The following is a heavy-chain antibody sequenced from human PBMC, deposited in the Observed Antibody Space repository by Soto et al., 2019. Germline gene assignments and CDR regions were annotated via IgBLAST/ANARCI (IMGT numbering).Heavy chain of an antibody. J-gene: IGHJ6*02. CDR1: GGTLNSYA. V-gene: IGHV1-69*01. D-gene: IGHD6-25*01. CDR2: VSPICGTT. Sequence: QVQLVQAGAEVKKPGSSVKVSCKAAGGTLNSYAINWVRQAPGQGLEWLGGVSPICGTTNYSQRFQNRPTITADAATSAADMGIRSLTSEGTAVYDCARDRSGTYYYYGMAVWGQANTVIASS. CDR3: ARDRSGTYYYYGMAV.